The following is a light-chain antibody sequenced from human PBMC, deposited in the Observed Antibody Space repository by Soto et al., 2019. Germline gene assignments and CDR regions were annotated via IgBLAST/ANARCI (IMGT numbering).Light chain of an antibody. CDR1: QSISSY. CDR3: RQYNSYAWT. Sequence: IQMTQSPSSLSASVGDRVTITCRASQSISSYLNWYQQKPGKAPKLLIYAASSLQSGVPSRFSGSGSGTDFTLTISSLQPEDIATYYCRQYNSYAWTFGQGTKVDIK. V-gene: IGKV1-39*01. J-gene: IGKJ1*01. CDR2: AAS.